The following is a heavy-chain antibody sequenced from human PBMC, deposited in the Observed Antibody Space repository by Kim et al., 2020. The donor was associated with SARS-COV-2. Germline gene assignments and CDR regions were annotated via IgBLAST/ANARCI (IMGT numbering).Heavy chain of an antibody. V-gene: IGHV4-59*13. CDR1: GGSISSYY. Sequence: SETLSLTCTVSGGSISSYYWSWIRQPPGKGLEWIGYIYYSGSTNYNPSLKSRVTISVDTSKNQFSLKLSSVTAADTAVYYCARDLVVVVPAAIGPYYYYYGMDVWGQGTTVAVSS. J-gene: IGHJ6*02. CDR2: IYYSGST. D-gene: IGHD2-2*01. CDR3: ARDLVVVVPAAIGPYYYYYGMDV.